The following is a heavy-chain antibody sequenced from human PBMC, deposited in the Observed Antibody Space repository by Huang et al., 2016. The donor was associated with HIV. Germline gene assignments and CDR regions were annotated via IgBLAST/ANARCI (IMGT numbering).Heavy chain of an antibody. V-gene: IGHV1-2*02. CDR3: ARAVVRGLIIRFDP. CDR2: VNPKSGAT. CDR1: GYIFTDYY. J-gene: IGHJ5*02. D-gene: IGHD3-10*01. Sequence: QVQLVQSGAEVKKSGASVKVSCRTSGYIFTDYYINWVRQAPGQGLEWMGWVNPKSGATNQAERVQGRLHMTTDTSTSAVYMELANLRSDDTAVYYCARAVVRGLIIRFDPWGQGTLVTVSS.